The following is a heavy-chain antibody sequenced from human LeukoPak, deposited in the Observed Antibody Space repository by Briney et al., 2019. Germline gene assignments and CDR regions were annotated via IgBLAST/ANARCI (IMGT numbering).Heavy chain of an antibody. CDR3: AGAPVGITMPSI. J-gene: IGHJ4*02. D-gene: IGHD3-10*01. CDR1: GGSISSYY. CDR2: IYYSGST. V-gene: IGHV4-59*01. Sequence: ETLSLTCTVSGGSISSYYWSWIRQPPGKGLEWIGDIYYSGSTNYNPSLKSRVTISVDTSKYQFSLKLSSVTAADTAVYYCAGAPVGITMPSIWGQGTLVIVSS.